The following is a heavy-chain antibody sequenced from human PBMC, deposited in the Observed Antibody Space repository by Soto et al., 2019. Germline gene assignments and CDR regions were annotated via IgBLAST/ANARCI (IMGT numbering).Heavy chain of an antibody. Sequence: EVQLLESGGGLVQPGGSLRLSCAASGFTFSSYAMSWVRQAPGKGLEWVSAISGSGGSTYYADSVKGRITISRDKSKKTLHLQQKSLRAEDTAVYYCSKECSINSSGFFVSWGPGTLVTVS. V-gene: IGHV3-23*01. CDR2: ISGSGGST. J-gene: IGHJ5*01. D-gene: IGHD2-2*01. CDR1: GFTFSSYA. CDR3: SKECSINSSGFFVS.